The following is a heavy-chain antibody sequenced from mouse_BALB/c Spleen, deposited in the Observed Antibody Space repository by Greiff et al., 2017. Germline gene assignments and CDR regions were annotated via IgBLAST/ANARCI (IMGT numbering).Heavy chain of an antibody. D-gene: IGHD2-1*01. CDR3: KREDGNYGRFAY. Sequence: QVHVKQSGAELVKPGASVKLSCKAFGYTFTSYYMYWVKQRRGQGLEWIGEINPSNGGTNFNEKFKSKATLTVDKSSSTAYMQLSCLTSEDSAVYYCKREDGNYGRFAYWGQGALGNGSA. CDR2: INPSNGGT. CDR1: GYTFTSYY. J-gene: IGHJ3*01. V-gene: IGHV1S81*02.